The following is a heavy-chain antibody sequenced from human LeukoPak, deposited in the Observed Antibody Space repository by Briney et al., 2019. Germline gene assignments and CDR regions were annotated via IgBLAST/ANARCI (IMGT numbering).Heavy chain of an antibody. CDR3: AREVDFWSGSIPYYYYYGMDV. J-gene: IGHJ6*02. V-gene: IGHV1-18*01. CDR1: GYTFTSYD. Sequence: ASVKVSCKASGYTFTSYDINWVRQATGQGLEWMGWISAYNGNTNYAQKLQGRVTMTTDTSTSTAYMELRSLRSDDTAVYYCAREVDFWSGSIPYYYYYGMDVWGQGTTVTVSS. D-gene: IGHD3-3*01. CDR2: ISAYNGNT.